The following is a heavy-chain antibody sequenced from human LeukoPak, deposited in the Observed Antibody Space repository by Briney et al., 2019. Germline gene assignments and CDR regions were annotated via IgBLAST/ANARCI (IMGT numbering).Heavy chain of an antibody. V-gene: IGHV3-48*03. CDR1: GFTFSSYE. J-gene: IGHJ4*02. CDR3: ATSGYSSSLTEY. Sequence: GGSLRLSRAASGFTFSSYEMNWVRQAPGKGLEWVSYISSSGSTIYYADSVKGRFTISRDNAKNSLYLQMNSLRAEDTAVYYCATSGYSSSLTEYWGQGTLVTVSS. CDR2: ISSSGSTI. D-gene: IGHD6-13*01.